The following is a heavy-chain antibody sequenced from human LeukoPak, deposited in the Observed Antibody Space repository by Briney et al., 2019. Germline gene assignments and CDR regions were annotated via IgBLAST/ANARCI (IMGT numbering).Heavy chain of an antibody. CDR3: ARVGYCSSTSCYNGAFDI. D-gene: IGHD2-2*02. CDR1: GFTFSSYA. Sequence: GGSLGLSCAASGFTFSSYAMHWVRQAPGKGLEWVAVISYDGSNKYYADSVKGRFTISRDNSKNTLYLQLNSLRAEDTAVYYSARVGYCSSTSCYNGAFDIWGQGTMVTVSS. J-gene: IGHJ3*02. V-gene: IGHV3-30*01. CDR2: ISYDGSNK.